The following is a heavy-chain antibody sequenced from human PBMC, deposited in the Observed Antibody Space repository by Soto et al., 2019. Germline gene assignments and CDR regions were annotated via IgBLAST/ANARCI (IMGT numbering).Heavy chain of an antibody. CDR1: GDTFTGDE. CDR2: MNLNGGNT. V-gene: IGHV1-8*01. D-gene: IGHD3-16*01. Sequence: QVQLVQSGAEVKKPGASVKVSCKASGDTFTGDEITWVRQATGQGLEWRGWMNLNGGNTGYAQTFQGRVSMTGNPSISTAYMELSSLRSEDTAVYYCARVPRGSRYFYYLDVWGKGTTVIVSS. J-gene: IGHJ6*03. CDR3: ARVPRGSRYFYYLDV.